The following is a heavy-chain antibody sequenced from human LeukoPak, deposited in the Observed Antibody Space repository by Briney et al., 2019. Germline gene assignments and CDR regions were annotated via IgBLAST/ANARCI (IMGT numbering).Heavy chain of an antibody. CDR1: GGSISSYY. J-gene: IGHJ6*02. Sequence: SETLSLTCTVSGGSISSYYWSWIRQPPGKGLEWIGYIHYSGSTKYNPALKSRVTISIDTSKNQFSLNLGSVTAADTAVYYCARHHDYSDSYYYYDLDVWGQGTTVTVSS. D-gene: IGHD4-11*01. V-gene: IGHV4-59*01. CDR2: IHYSGST. CDR3: ARHHDYSDSYYYYDLDV.